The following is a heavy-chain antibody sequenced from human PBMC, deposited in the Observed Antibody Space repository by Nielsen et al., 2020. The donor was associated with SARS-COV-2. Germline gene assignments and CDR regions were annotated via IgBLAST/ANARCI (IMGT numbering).Heavy chain of an antibody. V-gene: IGHV3-11*05. J-gene: IGHJ3*02. CDR2: ISSSSSYT. CDR3: AREFFVDTAMGWGAFDI. Sequence: WIRQPPGKGLEWVSYISSSSSYTNYADSVKGRFTISRDNAKNSLYLQMNSLRAEDTAVYYCAREFFVDTAMGWGAFDIWGQGTMVTVSS. D-gene: IGHD5-18*01.